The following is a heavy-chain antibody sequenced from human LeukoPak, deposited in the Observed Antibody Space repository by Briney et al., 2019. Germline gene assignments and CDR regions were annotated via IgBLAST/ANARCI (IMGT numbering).Heavy chain of an antibody. J-gene: IGHJ4*02. D-gene: IGHD3-10*02. CDR3: ARGTMFPYYFDY. CDR1: GFTFSNYW. Sequence: GGSLRLSCAASGFTFSNYWMSWVRQAPGKGLEWVANIKQDRSEKYYVDSVKGRFTISRDNAKNSLYLQMNSLRAEDTAVYYCARGTMFPYYFDYWGQGTLVTVSS. V-gene: IGHV3-7*01. CDR2: IKQDRSEK.